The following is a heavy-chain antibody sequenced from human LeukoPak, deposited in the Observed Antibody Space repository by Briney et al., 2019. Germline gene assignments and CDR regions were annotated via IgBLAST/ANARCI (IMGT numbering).Heavy chain of an antibody. CDR2: IKSDGRST. CDR3: ARGRVTSNYYYFYHVDL. D-gene: IGHD4-17*01. V-gene: IGHV3-74*01. Sequence: GGSLRLSCAASGFIFSSYWMHWVRQVPGKGLEWVSRIKSDGRSTTYADSVKGRFSISRDNAKNTLYLQMNSLRADDTAVYYCARGRVTSNYYYFYHVDLWGKGTTVTVSS. J-gene: IGHJ6*03. CDR1: GFIFSSYW.